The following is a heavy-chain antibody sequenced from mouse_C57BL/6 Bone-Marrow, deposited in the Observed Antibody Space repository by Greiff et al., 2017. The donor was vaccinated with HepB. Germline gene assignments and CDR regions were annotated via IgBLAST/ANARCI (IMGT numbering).Heavy chain of an antibody. V-gene: IGHV1-82*01. J-gene: IGHJ2*01. CDR3: ARWETAQARESGY. D-gene: IGHD3-2*02. CDR1: GYAFSSSW. CDR2: IYPGDGDT. Sequence: VQLQQSGPELVKPGASVKISCKASGYAFSSSWMNWVKQRPGKGLEWIGRIYPGDGDTNYNGKFKGKATLTADKSSSTAYMQLSSLTSEDSAVYFCARWETAQARESGYWGQGTTLTVSS.